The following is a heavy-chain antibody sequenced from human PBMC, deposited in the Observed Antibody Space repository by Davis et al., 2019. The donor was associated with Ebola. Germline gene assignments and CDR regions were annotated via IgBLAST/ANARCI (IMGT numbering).Heavy chain of an antibody. V-gene: IGHV4-30-4*08. D-gene: IGHD1-20*01. CDR1: DGSIYGFY. CDR2: IHHSGGT. CDR3: ARDDLTGLTDS. J-gene: IGHJ4*02. Sequence: SETLSLTCTVSDGSIYGFYWSWIRQPPGKGLEWIGYIHHSGGTYYNPSLKSRLTLSVDTSKNQFSLKLSSVTAADTAVYYCARDDLTGLTDSWGQGTLVTVSS.